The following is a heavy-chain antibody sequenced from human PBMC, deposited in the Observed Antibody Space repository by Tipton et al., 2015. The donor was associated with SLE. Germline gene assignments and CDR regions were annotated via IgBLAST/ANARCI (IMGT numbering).Heavy chain of an antibody. V-gene: IGHV3-74*01. CDR1: RFTFSNYW. D-gene: IGHD6-19*01. CDR2: ITSDGSST. J-gene: IGHJ4*02. CDR3: ARGWRGFDC. Sequence: SLRLSCVASRFTFSNYWMHWVRQAPGKGLVWVSHITSDGSSTNYADSVKGRFTISRDNDKNTLYLQMNSLRAEDTAVYYCARGWRGFDCWGQGTLVTVSS.